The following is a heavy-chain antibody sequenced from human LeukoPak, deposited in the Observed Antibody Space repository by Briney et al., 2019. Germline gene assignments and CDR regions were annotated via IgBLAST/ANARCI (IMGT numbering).Heavy chain of an antibody. D-gene: IGHD2-8*01. CDR1: GAALNTYH. CDR3: AGDLKGCYIGV. Sequence: PSETLSLTCTVSGAALNTYHWTWIRQSPGKGLEWIGYVYSGGSTNSNPSLKSRVTFSVDTSKNQFSMKLSSVTAADTAIYYCAGDLKGCYIGVWGKGTTVIVSS. V-gene: IGHV4-59*01. CDR2: VYSGGST. J-gene: IGHJ6*03.